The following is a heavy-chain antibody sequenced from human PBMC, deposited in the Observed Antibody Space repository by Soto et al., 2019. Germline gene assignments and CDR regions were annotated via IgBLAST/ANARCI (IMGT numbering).Heavy chain of an antibody. CDR3: ARRLSTGWFFDF. CDR1: GYSLTSYW. CDR2: IYPGDSDT. V-gene: IGHV5-51*01. D-gene: IGHD6-19*01. Sequence: PGESLKISCKGSGYSLTSYWIGWVRQMPGKGLEWMGIIYPGDSDTRYSPSFQGQVAFSADKSISTAYLQWSGLKASDTAIYYCARRLSTGWFFDFWGQGTLVTV. J-gene: IGHJ4*02.